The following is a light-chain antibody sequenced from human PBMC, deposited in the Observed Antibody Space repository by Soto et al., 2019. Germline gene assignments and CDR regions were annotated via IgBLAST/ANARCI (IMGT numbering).Light chain of an antibody. V-gene: IGKV1-12*01. CDR1: QGITSW. CDR3: QQTTTFPLT. J-gene: IGKJ4*01. CDR2: RAS. Sequence: DIQMTQSPSSVSASVGDRVTINCRASQGITSWLAWYQQKPGKAPKLLIYRASNLQSGVPSRFSGSGSGTAFTLTISGLQPADFATYYCQQTTTFPLTFGGGTKVEIK.